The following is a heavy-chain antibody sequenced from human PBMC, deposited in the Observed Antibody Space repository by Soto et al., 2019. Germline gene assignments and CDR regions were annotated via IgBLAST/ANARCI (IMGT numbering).Heavy chain of an antibody. V-gene: IGHV4-39*01. J-gene: IGHJ4*02. CDR2: IYYSGST. CDR1: GGSISSSSYY. CDR3: ARHYDSSGYYYYFSTTSDY. D-gene: IGHD3-22*01. Sequence: PSETLSLTCTVSGGSISSSSYYWGWIRQPPGKGLEWIGSIYYSGSTYYNPSLKSRVTISVDTSKNQFSLKLSSVTAADTAVYYCARHYDSSGYYYYFSTTSDYWGQGTLVTVSS.